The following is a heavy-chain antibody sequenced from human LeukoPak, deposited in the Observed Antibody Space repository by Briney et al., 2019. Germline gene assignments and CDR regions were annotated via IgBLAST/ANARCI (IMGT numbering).Heavy chain of an antibody. D-gene: IGHD2-15*01. V-gene: IGHV4-30-2*01. CDR1: GGSISSGGYY. CDR3: ARGKYCSGGSCSDY. CDR2: IYHSGST. Sequence: SETLSLTCTVSGGSISSGGYYWSWIRQPPGKGLEWIGYIYHSGSTYYNPSLKSRVTMLVDTSKNQFSLKLSSVTAADTAVYYCARGKYCSGGSCSDYWGQGTLVTVSS. J-gene: IGHJ4*02.